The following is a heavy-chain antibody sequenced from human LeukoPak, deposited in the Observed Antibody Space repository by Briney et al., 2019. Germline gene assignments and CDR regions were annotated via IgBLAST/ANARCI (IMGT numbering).Heavy chain of an antibody. J-gene: IGHJ3*02. Sequence: GESLKISCKGSGYSFTNYWIGWVRQMPGKGLEWMGIIYPGDSDTTYKPSFQGQVTISADGFISTAYLQWSSLKASDTAMYYCARCSTCARSSGYYDAFDIWGQGTMVTVSS. CDR2: IYPGDSDT. D-gene: IGHD3-22*01. CDR1: GYSFTNYW. V-gene: IGHV5-51*01. CDR3: ARCSTCARSSGYYDAFDI.